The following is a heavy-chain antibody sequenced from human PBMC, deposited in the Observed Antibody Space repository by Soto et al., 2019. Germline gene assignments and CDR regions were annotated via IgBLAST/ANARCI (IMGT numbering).Heavy chain of an antibody. CDR1: GGPITNY. Sequence: SSETLSLTCTVSGGPITNYWSWIRQHPGKGLEWIGYIYDSGSTYYNPSLKSRVTMSLDTSKNQLSLKLTSVTAADTSVYYCARVNLDYVTGMDVWGQGTTVTVS. V-gene: IGHV4-31*03. J-gene: IGHJ6*02. D-gene: IGHD4-17*01. CDR2: IYDSGST. CDR3: ARVNLDYVTGMDV.